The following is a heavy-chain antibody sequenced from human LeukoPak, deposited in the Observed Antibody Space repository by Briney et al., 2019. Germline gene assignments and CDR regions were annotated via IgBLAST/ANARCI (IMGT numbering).Heavy chain of an antibody. CDR3: ARGWQQGPRYFDL. CDR2: ISYTGST. V-gene: IGHV4-61*01. J-gene: IGHJ2*01. D-gene: IGHD4-23*01. CDR1: GVSVSTRHYY. Sequence: KPSETLSLTCTVSGVSVSTRHYYWSWVRQPPGEGLECIGYISYTGSTNYNPSLKSRVTISLDASKNQFSLKLSSVTAADTAVYYCARGWQQGPRYFDLWGRGTLVTVSS.